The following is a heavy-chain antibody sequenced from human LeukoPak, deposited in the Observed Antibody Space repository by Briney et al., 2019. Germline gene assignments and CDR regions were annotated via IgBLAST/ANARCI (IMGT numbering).Heavy chain of an antibody. CDR3: ARDSQNYYDSSGYSY. CDR2: ISAYNGNT. CDR1: GYTFTSYG. D-gene: IGHD3-22*01. J-gene: IGHJ4*02. Sequence: GASVTVSCKASGYTFTSYGISWVRQAPGQGLEWMGWISAYNGNTNYAQKLQGRVTMTTDTSTSTAYMELRSLRSDDTAVYYCARDSQNYYDSSGYSYWGQGTLVTVSS. V-gene: IGHV1-18*01.